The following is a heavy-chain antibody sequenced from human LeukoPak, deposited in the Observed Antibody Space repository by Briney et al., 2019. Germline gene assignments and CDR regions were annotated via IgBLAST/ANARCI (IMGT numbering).Heavy chain of an antibody. V-gene: IGHV4-59*01. CDR3: ARGKWGSGSHNYYYYYGMDV. Sequence: SETLALTFPVSGGSISSYYWSWIRQPPGKGLEWIGYIYYSGSTNYNPSLKSRVTISVDQSKHQFSLQLSSVTAADTAVYYCARGKWGSGSHNYYYYYGMDVWGQGTTVTVSS. J-gene: IGHJ6*02. CDR2: IYYSGST. D-gene: IGHD3-10*01. CDR1: GGSISSYY.